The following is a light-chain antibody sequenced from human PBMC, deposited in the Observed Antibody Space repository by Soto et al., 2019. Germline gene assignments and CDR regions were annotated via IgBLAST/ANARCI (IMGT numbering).Light chain of an antibody. J-gene: IGLJ1*01. V-gene: IGLV2-23*02. CDR1: SSDVGRYNL. Sequence: QSALTQPASVSGSPGQSLSISCTGASSDVGRYNLVSWYQQHPGKAPKLMISEVSKRPSGVSHRFSGSRSGNTASLTISGLQAEDEADYYCCSYAGSDYVFGTGTQLTVL. CDR3: CSYAGSDYV. CDR2: EVS.